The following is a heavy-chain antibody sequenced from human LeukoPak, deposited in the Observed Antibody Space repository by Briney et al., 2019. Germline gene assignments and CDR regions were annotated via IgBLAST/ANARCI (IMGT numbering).Heavy chain of an antibody. CDR3: ATPDGSIAARPGRVTDPFDY. CDR2: IIPILGIA. Sequence: SVKVSCKASGGTFSSYAISWVRQAPGQGLEWMGRIIPILGIANYAQKFQGRVTITAEKSTSTAYMELSSLRSEDTAVYYCATPDGSIAARPGRVTDPFDYWGQGTLVTVSS. CDR1: GGTFSSYA. D-gene: IGHD6-6*01. V-gene: IGHV1-69*04. J-gene: IGHJ4*02.